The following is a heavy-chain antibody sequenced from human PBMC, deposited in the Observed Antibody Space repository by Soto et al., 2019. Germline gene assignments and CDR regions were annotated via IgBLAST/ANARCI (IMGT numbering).Heavy chain of an antibody. CDR1: GGTFSSYA. D-gene: IGHD1-26*01. V-gene: IGHV1-69*13. J-gene: IGHJ4*02. CDR2: IIPIFGTA. CDR3: ARDGSSGSRSQFDY. Sequence: GASVKVSCKASGGTFSSYAISWVRQAPGQGLEWMGGIIPIFGTANYAQKFQGRVTITADESTSTAYMELSSLRSEDTAVYYCARDGSSGSRSQFDYWGQGTLVTVSS.